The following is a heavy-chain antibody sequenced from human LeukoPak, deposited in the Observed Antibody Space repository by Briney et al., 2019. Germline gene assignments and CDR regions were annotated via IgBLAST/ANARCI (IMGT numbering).Heavy chain of an antibody. CDR3: VRDLEVNDYGDYGDLDY. Sequence: GGSLRLSCAASGFTFSSYGMHWVRQAPGKGLEWVAVIWYDGSNKYYADSVKGRFTISRDNSKNTLYLQMNSLRAEDTAVYYCVRDLEVNDYGDYGDLDYWGQGTLVTVSS. CDR2: IWYDGSNK. V-gene: IGHV3-33*01. D-gene: IGHD4-17*01. J-gene: IGHJ4*02. CDR1: GFTFSSYG.